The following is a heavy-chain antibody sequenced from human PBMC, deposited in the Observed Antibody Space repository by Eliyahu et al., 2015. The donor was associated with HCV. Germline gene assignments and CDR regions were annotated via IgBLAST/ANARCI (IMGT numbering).Heavy chain of an antibody. CDR2: ISSSSSYI. CDR1: GFTFSSYG. J-gene: IGHJ4*02. V-gene: IGHV3-21*01. D-gene: IGHD3-3*01. Sequence: EMQXVESGGGLVKPGGSLRLXCAASGFTFSSYGMNWVRQAPGKGLEWVSSISSSSSYIYYADSVKGRFTISRDNAKNSLYLQMNSLRAEDTAVYYCARDLTIPRAYYFDYWGQGTLVTVSS. CDR3: ARDLTIPRAYYFDY.